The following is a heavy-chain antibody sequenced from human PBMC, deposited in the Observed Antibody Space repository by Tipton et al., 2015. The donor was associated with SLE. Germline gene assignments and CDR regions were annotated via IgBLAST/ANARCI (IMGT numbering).Heavy chain of an antibody. CDR1: GGSISGYD. CDR2: VYSSGRT. J-gene: IGHJ4*02. Sequence: TLSLTCTVSGGSISGYDWSWIRQPAGKGLEWIGCVYSSGRTKYDPYLQSRVTLSVDTPKNHVSLRLGSVTAADTAVYYCARGGDSDYGYYFDQWGQGTLVTVSS. D-gene: IGHD4-17*01. V-gene: IGHV4-4*07. CDR3: ARGGDSDYGYYFDQ.